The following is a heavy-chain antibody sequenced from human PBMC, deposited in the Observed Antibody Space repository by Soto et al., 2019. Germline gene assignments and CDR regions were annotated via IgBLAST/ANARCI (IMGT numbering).Heavy chain of an antibody. CDR3: ARRFYGSGSYYPSYFDY. D-gene: IGHD3-10*01. CDR1: GCSISSSSYY. J-gene: IGHJ4*02. Sequence: PSETLSLTCTFSGCSISSSSYYWGWIRQPPGKGLEWIGSIYYSGSTYYNPSLKSRVTISVDTSKNQFSLKLSSVTAADTAVYYCARRFYGSGSYYPSYFDYWGQGTLVT. V-gene: IGHV4-39*01. CDR2: IYYSGST.